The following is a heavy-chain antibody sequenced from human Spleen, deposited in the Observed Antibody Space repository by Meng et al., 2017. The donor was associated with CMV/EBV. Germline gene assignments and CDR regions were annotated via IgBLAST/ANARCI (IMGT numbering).Heavy chain of an antibody. D-gene: IGHD3-9*01. CDR1: GGSISSSGYY. CDR3: ARQYYDILTGSYYFDY. Sequence: SETLSLTCTVSGGSISSSGYYWGWIRQPPGKGLEWIGSIYYSGSTYYNPSLKSRVTISVDTSKNQFSLKLSSVTAADTAVYYCARQYYDILTGSYYFDYWGQGTLVTVSS. V-gene: IGHV4-39*07. J-gene: IGHJ4*02. CDR2: IYYSGST.